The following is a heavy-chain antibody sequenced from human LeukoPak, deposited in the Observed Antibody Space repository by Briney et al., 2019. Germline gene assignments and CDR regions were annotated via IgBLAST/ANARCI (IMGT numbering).Heavy chain of an antibody. V-gene: IGHV3-21*04. D-gene: IGHD4-17*01. CDR1: GFTFSSYS. J-gene: IGHJ3*02. Sequence: GGSLRLSCAASGFTFSSYSMNWVRKAPGKGLEWVSSISTSSSYIYYADSVRGRFTISTDNSKNTLFLQMNSLRAEDTAVYYCAKPSYGDPLDAFDIWGQGTMVTVSS. CDR3: AKPSYGDPLDAFDI. CDR2: ISTSSSYI.